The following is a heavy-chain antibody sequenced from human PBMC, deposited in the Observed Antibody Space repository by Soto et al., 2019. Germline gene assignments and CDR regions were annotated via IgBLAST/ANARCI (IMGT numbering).Heavy chain of an antibody. CDR3: AKDHPSYGFSFDY. J-gene: IGHJ4*02. D-gene: IGHD5-18*01. V-gene: IGHV3-23*01. CDR1: GFTFSSYA. Sequence: PGGSLRLSCAASGFTFSSYAMSWVRQAPGKGLEWVSSISGSAGSTYYADSVKGRFTISRDNSKSTLYLQMNSLRAEDTAVFYCAKDHPSYGFSFDYWGQGTLVTVSS. CDR2: ISGSAGST.